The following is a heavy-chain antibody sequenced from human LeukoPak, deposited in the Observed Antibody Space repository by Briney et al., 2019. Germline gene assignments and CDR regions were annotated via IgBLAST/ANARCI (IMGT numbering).Heavy chain of an antibody. V-gene: IGHV4-4*02. J-gene: IGHJ4*02. CDR3: AREGGFYRPLDY. CDR2: VHLDGRT. D-gene: IGHD3-3*01. CDR1: GGSVSSTNW. Sequence: PSETLSLTCAASGGSVSSTNWWTWFRQPPGKGLEWIGEVHLDGRTNYNPSLTGRLTMSVDLYENHISLKLTSVTAADTAVYYCAREGGFYRPLDYSGQGTLVTVSS.